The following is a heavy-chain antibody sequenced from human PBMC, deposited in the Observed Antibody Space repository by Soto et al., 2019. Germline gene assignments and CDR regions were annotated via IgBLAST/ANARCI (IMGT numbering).Heavy chain of an antibody. CDR3: AKASARGVILRPPYYFDY. Sequence: GGSLRLSCAASGFTFDDYAMHWVRQAPGKGLEWVSGISWNSGSIGYADSVKGRFTISRDNAKNSLYLQMNSLRAEDTALYYCAKASARGVILRPPYYFDYWGQGTLVTVSS. J-gene: IGHJ4*02. V-gene: IGHV3-9*01. CDR1: GFTFDDYA. D-gene: IGHD3-10*01. CDR2: ISWNSGSI.